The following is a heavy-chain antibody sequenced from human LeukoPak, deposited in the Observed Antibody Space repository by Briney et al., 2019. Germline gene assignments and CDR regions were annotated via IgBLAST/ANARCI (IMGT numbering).Heavy chain of an antibody. J-gene: IGHJ4*02. V-gene: IGHV3-73*01. Sequence: GGSLRLSCAASGFTFSGSTIHWVRQASGNGLEWVGRIGTKAVNYATTYTESVKGRFTISRDDSKNTAYLQMNSLKTEDTAVYFCSGGGPRGTYFIDNWGQGTLISVSS. CDR1: GFTFSGST. CDR3: SGGGPRGTYFIDN. CDR2: IGTKAVNYAT. D-gene: IGHD1-26*01.